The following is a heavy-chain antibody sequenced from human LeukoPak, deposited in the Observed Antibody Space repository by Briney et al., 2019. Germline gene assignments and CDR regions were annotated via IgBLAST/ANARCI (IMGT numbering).Heavy chain of an antibody. CDR3: ARGEVYDYVWGSYPDQDAFDI. CDR1: GYTFTSYD. V-gene: IGHV1-8*01. J-gene: IGHJ3*02. CDR2: MNPNSGNT. Sequence: ASVKVSCKASGYTFTSYDINWVRQATGLGLEWMGWMNPNSGNTGYAQKFQGRVTMTRNTSISTAYMELSSLRSEDTAVYYCARGEVYDYVWGSYPDQDAFDIWGQGTMVTVSS. D-gene: IGHD3-16*02.